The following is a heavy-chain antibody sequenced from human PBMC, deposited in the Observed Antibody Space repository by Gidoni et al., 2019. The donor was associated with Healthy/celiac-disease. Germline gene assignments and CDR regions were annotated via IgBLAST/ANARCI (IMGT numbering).Heavy chain of an antibody. V-gene: IGHV1-2*02. Sequence: QVQLVQSGAEVKKPGASVKVSCKASGYTFTGSYMHWVRQAPGQGLEWMGWINPNSGGTNYAQKFQGRVTMTRDTSISTAYMELSRLRSDDTAVYYCARVAKGSGSYSEFDYWGQGTLVTVSS. CDR1: GYTFTGSY. CDR3: ARVAKGSGSYSEFDY. D-gene: IGHD3-10*01. CDR2: INPNSGGT. J-gene: IGHJ4*02.